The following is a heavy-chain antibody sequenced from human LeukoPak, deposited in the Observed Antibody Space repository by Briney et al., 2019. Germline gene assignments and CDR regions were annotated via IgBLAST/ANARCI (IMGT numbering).Heavy chain of an antibody. D-gene: IGHD3-10*01. Sequence: SETLSLTCTVSGGSISSGSYYWSWIRQPAGKGLEWIGRIYTSGSTNYNPSLKSRVTMSVDTSKNQFSLKLSSVTAADTAVYYCARDQDYYGSGSYYSTHDYWGQGTLVTVSS. CDR1: GGSISSGSYY. CDR3: ARDQDYYGSGSYYSTHDY. CDR2: IYTSGST. J-gene: IGHJ4*02. V-gene: IGHV4-61*02.